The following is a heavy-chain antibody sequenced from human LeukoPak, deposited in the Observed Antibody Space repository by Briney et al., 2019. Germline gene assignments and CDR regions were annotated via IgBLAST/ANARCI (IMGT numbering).Heavy chain of an antibody. Sequence: GGSLRLSCAASGFTFSTYDMRWVRQAPGKGLEWVSTVKSGGNTYYADSVKGRFNVSRDNSKNTVYLQMNSLRAEDTAIYYCAKGRTGTNYFGMDVWGQGTTVTVSS. V-gene: IGHV3-23*01. CDR3: AKGRTGTNYFGMDV. D-gene: IGHD1-14*01. CDR1: GFTFSTYD. CDR2: VKSGGNT. J-gene: IGHJ6*02.